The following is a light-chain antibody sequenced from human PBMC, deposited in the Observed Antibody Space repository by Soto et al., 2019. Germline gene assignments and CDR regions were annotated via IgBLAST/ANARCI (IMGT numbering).Light chain of an antibody. CDR3: QQYKDHVWT. V-gene: IGKV1-5*01. Sequence: DIQMTQSPSTLPASVGDRVTIACRASQTVERWLAWYQQNPGKAPKLLISDVSTLERGVPSRFSGSGSATECTLTISGLQSDDFATYYCQQYKDHVWTFGQGTKV. CDR2: DVS. CDR1: QTVERW. J-gene: IGKJ1*01.